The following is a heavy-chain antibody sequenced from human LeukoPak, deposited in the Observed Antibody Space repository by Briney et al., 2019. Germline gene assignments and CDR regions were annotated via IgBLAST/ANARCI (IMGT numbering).Heavy chain of an antibody. CDR3: ARHSSYDILTGCLEGWFDP. CDR1: GGSISSYY. J-gene: IGHJ5*02. Sequence: SETLSLTCTVSGGSISSYYWSWIRQPPGKGLEWVGYIYYSGNTNYNPSLKSRVTISVDTSKNQFSLKLSSVTAADTAVYYCARHSSYDILTGCLEGWFDPWGQGTLVTVSS. V-gene: IGHV4-59*08. D-gene: IGHD3-9*01. CDR2: IYYSGNT.